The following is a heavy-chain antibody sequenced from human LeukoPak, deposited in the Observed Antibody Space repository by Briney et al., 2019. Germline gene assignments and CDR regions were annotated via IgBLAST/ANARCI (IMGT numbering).Heavy chain of an antibody. J-gene: IGHJ6*02. CDR2: ISSSSSYI. Sequence: GGSLRRSCAASGFTFSSYSMNWVRQAPGKGLEWVTSISSSSSYIYYADSVKGRFTISRDNANNSLYLQMNSLRAEDTAVYYCARYSSSPYGMDVWGQGTTVTVSS. CDR3: ARYSSSPYGMDV. D-gene: IGHD6-13*01. CDR1: GFTFSSYS. V-gene: IGHV3-21*01.